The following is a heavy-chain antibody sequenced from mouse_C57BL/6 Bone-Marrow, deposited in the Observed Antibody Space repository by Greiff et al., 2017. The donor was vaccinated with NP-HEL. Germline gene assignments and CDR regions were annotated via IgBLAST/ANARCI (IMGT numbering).Heavy chain of an antibody. J-gene: IGHJ2*01. CDR1: GYTFTSYW. Sequence: QVQLQQSGAELVKPGASVKLSCKASGYTFTSYWMHWVKQRPGRGLEWIGRIDPNSGGTKYNEKFKSKATLTVAKPSSTAYMQLSSLTSEYSAVDYCARSDYYGSSSHFDYWGQGTTLTVSS. D-gene: IGHD1-1*01. V-gene: IGHV1-72*01. CDR3: ARSDYYGSSSHFDY. CDR2: IDPNSGGT.